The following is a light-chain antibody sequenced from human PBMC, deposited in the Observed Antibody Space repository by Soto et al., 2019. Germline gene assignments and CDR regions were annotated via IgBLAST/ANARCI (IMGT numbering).Light chain of an antibody. CDR2: GNS. V-gene: IGLV1-40*01. CDR1: SSNIGAGYD. Sequence: QSVLTQPPSVSGAPGQRVTISCTGSSSNIGAGYDVHWYQQLPGTAPKLLIYGNSNRPSGVPDRLSGSKSGTSASLAITGLQAEDEDDYYCQSYDSSRSGFYVFGTGTKLTVL. J-gene: IGLJ1*01. CDR3: QSYDSSRSGFYV.